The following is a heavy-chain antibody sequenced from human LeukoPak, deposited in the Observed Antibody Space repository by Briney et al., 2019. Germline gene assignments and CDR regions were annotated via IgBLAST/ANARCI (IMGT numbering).Heavy chain of an antibody. CDR3: ARWATYDILTGYYLGWFDP. CDR1: GYTFTSYA. CDR2: IYAGNGNT. Sequence: ASVKVSSMASGYTFTSYAMHWVRQAPEQRLEWMGWIYAGNGNTKYSQKFQGRVTITRDTSASTDYMELSSLRSEDTAVYYCARWATYDILTGYYLGWFDPWGQGTLVTVSS. J-gene: IGHJ5*02. V-gene: IGHV1-3*01. D-gene: IGHD3-9*01.